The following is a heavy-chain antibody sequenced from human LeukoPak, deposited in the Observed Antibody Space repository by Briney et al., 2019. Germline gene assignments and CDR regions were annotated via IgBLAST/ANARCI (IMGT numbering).Heavy chain of an antibody. J-gene: IGHJ4*02. CDR1: GYTFTNYA. Sequence: ASVKVSCKASGYTFTNYALHWVRQAPGQRLEWMGWINAGNGDTVYSQRFQGRVTITRDTSVSTVDMELSSLRSEDTAVYYCARGYCSSASCQYYFDYWGQGTLVNVSS. CDR2: INAGNGDT. D-gene: IGHD2-2*01. CDR3: ARGYCSSASCQYYFDY. V-gene: IGHV1-3*01.